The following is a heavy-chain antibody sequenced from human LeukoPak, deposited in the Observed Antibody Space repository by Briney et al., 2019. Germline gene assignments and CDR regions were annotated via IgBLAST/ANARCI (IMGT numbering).Heavy chain of an antibody. CDR3: ARSSKSDAFDI. V-gene: IGHV1-2*02. J-gene: IGHJ3*02. CDR2: INPNIGDR. Sequence: WMGWINPNIGDRNYAQKFQGRVTMTRDTSISTAYMELSRLRSDDTALYYCARSSKSDAFDIWGQGTMVIVSS. D-gene: IGHD2-2*01.